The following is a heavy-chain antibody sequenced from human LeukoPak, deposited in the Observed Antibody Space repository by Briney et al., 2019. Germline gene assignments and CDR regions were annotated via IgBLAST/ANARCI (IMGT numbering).Heavy chain of an antibody. CDR3: ARGGGYDSFDY. J-gene: IGHJ4*02. Sequence: PGGSLRLSCAASGFTFTSYSMSWVRQAPGKGLEWVSFISSSSSYIYYADSVKGRFTISRDNAKNSVYLQMNSLRADDTAVYYCARGGGYDSFDYWGQGTQVTVSS. CDR1: GFTFTSYS. CDR2: ISSSSSYI. D-gene: IGHD5-12*01. V-gene: IGHV3-21*04.